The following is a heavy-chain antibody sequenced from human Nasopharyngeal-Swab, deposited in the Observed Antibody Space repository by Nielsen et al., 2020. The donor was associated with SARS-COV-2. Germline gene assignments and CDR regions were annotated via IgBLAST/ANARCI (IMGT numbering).Heavy chain of an antibody. CDR2: INPSGGST. J-gene: IGHJ5*02. V-gene: IGHV1-46*01. Sequence: ASVKVSCKASGYTFTSYYMHWVRQAPGQGLEWMGIINPSGGSTSYAQNFRGRVTMTRDTSTSTVYMELSSLRSEDTAVYYCARATPLYSSSWYSSWFDPWGQGTLVTVSS. D-gene: IGHD6-13*01. CDR1: GYTFTSYY. CDR3: ARATPLYSSSWYSSWFDP.